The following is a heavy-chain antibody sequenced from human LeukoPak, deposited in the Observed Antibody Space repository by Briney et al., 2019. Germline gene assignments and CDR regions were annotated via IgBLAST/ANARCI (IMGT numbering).Heavy chain of an antibody. CDR3: ARLAYYDNSGSARPFDI. CDR1: GFSLATRGGG. D-gene: IGHD3-22*01. CDR2: IAWDDDE. V-gene: IGHV2-5*02. Sequence: SGPTLLHPTQTLTLTFAFSGFSLATRGGGVGWIRQPPGKALESLTLIAWDDDEPYSPPLKSRLTITKDTSKKQVVLTVTNLDPVDTATYYCARLAYYDNSGSARPFDIWGQGTRVTVSS. J-gene: IGHJ3*02.